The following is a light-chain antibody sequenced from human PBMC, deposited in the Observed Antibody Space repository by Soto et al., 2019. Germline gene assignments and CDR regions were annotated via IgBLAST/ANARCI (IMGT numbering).Light chain of an antibody. J-gene: IGKJ2*01. CDR1: QSVTSDY. CDR3: QQYGSSPYT. CDR2: GAS. V-gene: IGKV3-20*01. Sequence: IVLTQSPGTLSLSPGERATLSCRASQSVTSDYLAWYQQKPGQPARLLIYGASNRATAIADRFSGSGSATDFTLTISRVDPEDFAVYYCQQYGSSPYTFGQGTRLGI.